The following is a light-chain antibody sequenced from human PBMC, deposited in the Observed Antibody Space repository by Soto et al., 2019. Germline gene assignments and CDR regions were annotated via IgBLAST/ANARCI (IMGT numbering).Light chain of an antibody. CDR1: QSVSSTY. V-gene: IGKV3-20*01. CDR2: GAS. CDR3: QQYGSSLFT. Sequence: EIVLTQSPGTLSLSPGERATLSCRASQSVSSTYLAWYQQKPGQAPRLLIYGASSRATGIPDRFSGSGSGTDFTLTNSRLDPEDFAVYYCQQYGSSLFTFGPGTKVDI. J-gene: IGKJ3*01.